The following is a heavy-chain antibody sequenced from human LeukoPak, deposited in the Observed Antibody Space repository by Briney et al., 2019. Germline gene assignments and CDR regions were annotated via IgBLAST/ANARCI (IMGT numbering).Heavy chain of an antibody. D-gene: IGHD6-19*01. CDR2: IHTSGST. CDR1: GGSISSYY. Sequence: SETLSLTCTVSGGSISSYYWNWIRQPAGKGLGWIGRIHTSGSTNYNPSLKSRVTVSVDTSRNQFSLKLSSVTAADTAVHYCARGKVVAGTPGQNSWDYWGQGTLVTVSS. CDR3: ARGKVVAGTPGQNSWDY. J-gene: IGHJ4*02. V-gene: IGHV4-4*07.